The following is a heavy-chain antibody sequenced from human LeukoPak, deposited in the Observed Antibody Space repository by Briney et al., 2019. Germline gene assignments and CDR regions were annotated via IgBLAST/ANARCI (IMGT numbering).Heavy chain of an antibody. CDR3: ARGSLVVVVDWFDP. CDR2: IYYSGST. Sequence: SETLSLTCTVSGGSISSGDYHWSWIRQPPGKGLEWIGYIYYSGSTYYNPSLKSRVTISVDTSKNQFSLKLSSVTAADTAVYYCARGSLVVVVDWFDPWGQGTLVTVSS. D-gene: IGHD2-2*01. CDR1: GGSISSGDYH. V-gene: IGHV4-30-4*01. J-gene: IGHJ5*02.